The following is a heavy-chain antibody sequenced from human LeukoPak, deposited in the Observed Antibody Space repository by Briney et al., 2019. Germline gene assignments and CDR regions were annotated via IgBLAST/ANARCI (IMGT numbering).Heavy chain of an antibody. Sequence: PGGSLRLSCATSGFTFSSYPMNWVRQAPGKGLEWVSSINADSNYIYYADSVKGRFTISRDNAKNSLYPQMNSLRAEDTAVYYCARDQLRSFDYWGQGTLVTVSS. CDR2: INADSNYI. D-gene: IGHD3-3*01. J-gene: IGHJ4*02. V-gene: IGHV3-21*01. CDR3: ARDQLRSFDY. CDR1: GFTFSSYP.